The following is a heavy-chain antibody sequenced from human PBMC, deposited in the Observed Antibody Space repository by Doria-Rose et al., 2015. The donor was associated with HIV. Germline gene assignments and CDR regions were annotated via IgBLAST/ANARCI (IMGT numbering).Heavy chain of an antibody. CDR3: ARIKSSRWYHKYYFDS. J-gene: IGHJ4*02. Sequence: QVTLKESGPVLVKPTETLTLTCTVSGVSLSSPGMGVSWIRQPPGKALEWLANIFSDDERSYKTSLKSRLTISRGTSKSQVVLTMTDMDPVVTATYYCARIKSSRWYHKYYFDSWGQGTLVIVSA. CDR1: GVSLSSPGMG. V-gene: IGHV2-26*01. CDR2: IFSDDER. D-gene: IGHD6-13*01.